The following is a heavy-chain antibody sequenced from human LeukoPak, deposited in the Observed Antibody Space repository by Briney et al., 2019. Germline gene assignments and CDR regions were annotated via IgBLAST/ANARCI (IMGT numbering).Heavy chain of an antibody. Sequence: ASVKVSCKASGYTFTSYGISWVRQAPGQGLAWLGWISAYNGNTNYAQKLQGRVTMTTDTSTSTAYMELRSLRSDDTAVYYCARHSYYDSSGYCFGFRLYYFDYWGQGTLATVSS. D-gene: IGHD3-22*01. V-gene: IGHV1-18*01. CDR1: GYTFTSYG. CDR2: ISAYNGNT. J-gene: IGHJ4*02. CDR3: ARHSYYDSSGYCFGFRLYYFDY.